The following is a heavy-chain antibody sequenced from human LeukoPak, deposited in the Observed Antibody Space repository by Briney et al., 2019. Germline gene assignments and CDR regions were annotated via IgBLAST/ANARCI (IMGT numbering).Heavy chain of an antibody. CDR3: ARAFQSLGGLSLPDY. CDR1: GYTFTNYA. J-gene: IGHJ4*02. V-gene: IGHV7-4-1*02. CDR2: IHPSTGNP. D-gene: IGHD3-16*02. Sequence: ASVKVSCTASGYTFTNYAMNWVRQAPGQGLEWMGWIHPSTGNPAYAQGFTGRFVFSLDTSVSTTYLQISSLKAEDTAVYFCARAFQSLGGLSLPDYWGQGTLVTVSS.